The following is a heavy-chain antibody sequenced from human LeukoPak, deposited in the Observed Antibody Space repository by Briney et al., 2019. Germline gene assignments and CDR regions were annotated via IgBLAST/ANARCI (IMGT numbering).Heavy chain of an antibody. J-gene: IGHJ6*02. D-gene: IGHD1-1*01. CDR3: QTTYYYYGLDV. CDR1: GYTFTSYI. CDR2: INTNTGNP. V-gene: IGHV7-4-1*02. Sequence: ASVKVSCKASGYTFTSYIMNWVRQAPGQGLEWMGWINTNTGNPTYAQGFTGRFVFSLDTSVSTAYLQISSLKAEDTAVYYCQTTYYYYGLDVWGQGTTVTVSS.